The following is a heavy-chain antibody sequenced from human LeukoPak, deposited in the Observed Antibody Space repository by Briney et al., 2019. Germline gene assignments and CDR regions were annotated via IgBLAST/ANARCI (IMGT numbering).Heavy chain of an antibody. CDR1: GFSLTTTGVG. CDR2: IYWDDNK. V-gene: IGHV2-5*02. CDR3: AHNTWGPAHY. Sequence: SGPTLVNPTQTLTLTCSFSGFSLTTTGVGVGWIRQPPGKALEWLALIYWDDNKRYSPSLKSRLTIIKDSSKNQEVLIMTNMDPVDTGTYYCAHNTWGPAHYWGQGILVTVSS. J-gene: IGHJ4*02. D-gene: IGHD7-27*01.